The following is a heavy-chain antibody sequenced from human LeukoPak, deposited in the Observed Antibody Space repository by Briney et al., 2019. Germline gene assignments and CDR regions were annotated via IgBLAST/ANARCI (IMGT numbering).Heavy chain of an antibody. CDR2: ISSSSSTI. J-gene: IGHJ6*02. Sequence: GGSLRLSCAASGFTFSSYSMNWVRQAPGKGLEWVSYISSSSSTIYYADSVKGRFTISRDNAKNSLCLQMSNLRAEDTAVYFCARGGGLDVWGQGATVTVSS. V-gene: IGHV3-48*04. CDR1: GFTFSSYS. D-gene: IGHD3-16*01. CDR3: ARGGGLDV.